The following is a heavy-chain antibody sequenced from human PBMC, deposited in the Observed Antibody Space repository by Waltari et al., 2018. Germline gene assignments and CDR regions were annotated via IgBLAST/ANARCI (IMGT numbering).Heavy chain of an antibody. CDR2: SNSERDTT. CDR1: GFTFTSHW. Sequence: EVQLVESGGNLVQPGGSLRLSCAASGFTFTSHWMHWVRQAPGKGLVWVARSNSERDTTRYADSVKGRFTISRGNAKSTLYLEMSRLRAEETAVYFCAGGPQSGASSAWYGWFDPWGQGTLVTVSS. CDR3: AGGPQSGASSAWYGWFDP. D-gene: IGHD6-13*01. J-gene: IGHJ5*02. V-gene: IGHV3-74*01.